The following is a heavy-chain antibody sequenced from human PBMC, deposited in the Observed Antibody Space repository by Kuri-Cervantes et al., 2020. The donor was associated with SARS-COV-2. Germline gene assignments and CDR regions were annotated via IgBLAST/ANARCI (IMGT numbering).Heavy chain of an antibody. V-gene: IGHV1-46*01. CDR3: ARDAIRDGYNEGY. D-gene: IGHD5-24*01. Sequence: ASVKVSCKASGYTFTSYYMHWVRQAPGQGLEWMGIINPSGGSTSYAQKFQGRVTITADKSTSTAYMELSSLRSEDTAVYYCARDAIRDGYNEGYWGQGTLVTVSS. CDR1: GYTFTSYY. CDR2: INPSGGST. J-gene: IGHJ4*02.